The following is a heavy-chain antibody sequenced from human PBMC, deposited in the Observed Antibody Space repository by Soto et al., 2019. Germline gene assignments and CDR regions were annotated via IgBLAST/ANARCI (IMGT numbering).Heavy chain of an antibody. V-gene: IGHV1-18*01. CDR1: GYTFTSYG. CDR3: ARDHPQLRELVPMGEANWFDP. Sequence: QVQLVQSGAEVKKPGASVKVSCKASGYTFTSYGISWVRQAPGQGLEWMGWISAYNGNTNYAQKLQGRVTMTTDTSTSTAYMELRSLRSDDTAVYYCARDHPQLRELVPMGEANWFDPWGQGTLVTVSS. D-gene: IGHD3-16*01. J-gene: IGHJ5*02. CDR2: ISAYNGNT.